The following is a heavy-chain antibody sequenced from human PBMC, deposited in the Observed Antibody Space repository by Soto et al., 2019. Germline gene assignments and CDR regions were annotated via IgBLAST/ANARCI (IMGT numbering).Heavy chain of an antibody. CDR3: ARHSNEYRKSLDY. CDR1: GGSVSGYY. D-gene: IGHD1-1*01. J-gene: IGHJ4*02. CDR2: IHYTGSS. Sequence: QLQLQESGPGLVKPSETLSLTCTVSGGSVSGYYWSWIRQPPGKGLEWIAYIHYTGSSNSNPSLESRVTMSMETSKNQFSLKFSSVTAADTAVYYCARHSNEYRKSLDYWGKGTLVTVSS. V-gene: IGHV4-59*08.